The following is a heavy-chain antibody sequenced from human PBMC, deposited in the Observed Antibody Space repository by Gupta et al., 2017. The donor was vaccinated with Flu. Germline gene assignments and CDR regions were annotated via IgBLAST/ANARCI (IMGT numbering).Heavy chain of an antibody. CDR2: IGSKAYGGTT. Sequence: SWFRQAPGKGLEWVAFIGSKAYGGTTEYAASVEGRFTISRDDSKSIAYLQMNSLKTEDTAVYYCTGSGWFALYYFDYWGQGTLVTVSS. D-gene: IGHD6-19*01. J-gene: IGHJ4*02. V-gene: IGHV3-49*03. CDR3: TGSGWFALYYFDY.